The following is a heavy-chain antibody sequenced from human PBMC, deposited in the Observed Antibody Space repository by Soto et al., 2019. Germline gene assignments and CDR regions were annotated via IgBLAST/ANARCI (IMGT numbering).Heavy chain of an antibody. CDR3: ASEDYDFCSGSRGLYV. CDR2: INSDGSST. D-gene: IGHD3-3*01. V-gene: IGHV3-74*01. Sequence: QPGGSLRLSCAASGFTFSSYWMDWVRQVPGKGLVWISRINSDGSSTSYADSVKGRFTISRDNAKNTLYLQMNSLRAEDTAVYYIASEDYDFCSGSRGLYVWGQGTTVTVSS. CDR1: GFTFSSYW. J-gene: IGHJ6*02.